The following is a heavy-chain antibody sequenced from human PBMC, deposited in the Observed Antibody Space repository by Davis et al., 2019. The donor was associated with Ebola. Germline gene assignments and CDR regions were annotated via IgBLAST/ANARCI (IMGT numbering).Heavy chain of an antibody. CDR3: ARRGDGYNWGDY. V-gene: IGHV1-18*01. CDR1: GYTFSSHD. CDR2: ISPYNGNT. J-gene: IGHJ4*02. Sequence: ASVKVSCKASGYTFSSHDINWVRQAPGQGLEWMGWISPYNGNTNYAQKLQGRVAMTTDTFTSTAYMELRSLTSDDSAVYYCARRGDGYNWGDYWGQGALVTVSS. D-gene: IGHD5-24*01.